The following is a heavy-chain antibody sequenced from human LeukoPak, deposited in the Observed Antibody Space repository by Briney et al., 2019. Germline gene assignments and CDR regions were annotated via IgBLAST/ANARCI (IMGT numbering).Heavy chain of an antibody. J-gene: IGHJ4*02. CDR3: ARRAGYTGSWYEY. Sequence: SETLSLTCTVSSGSVNSGSYYWNWIRQPPGKGLEWIGYIYYSGSTNYNPSLKSRVTISVDAAKNQLSLKLSSVTAADTAVYYCARRAGYTGSWYEYWGQGTLVTVSS. CDR1: SGSVNSGSYY. CDR2: IYYSGST. D-gene: IGHD6-13*01. V-gene: IGHV4-61*01.